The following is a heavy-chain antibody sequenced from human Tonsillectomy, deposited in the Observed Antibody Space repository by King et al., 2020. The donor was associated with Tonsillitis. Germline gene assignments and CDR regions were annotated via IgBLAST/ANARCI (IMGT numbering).Heavy chain of an antibody. V-gene: IGHV5-51*03. CDR1: AYNFTSHW. Sequence: VQLVESGAEVKKAGQSLKISCKGSAYNFTSHWIGWVRQMPGKGLEWMGMIYPGDSDTMYSPSVQGQVTISADKSISTAYLHWSSLKASDTGMYYCAKKGVTSPYFDYWGQGTLVTVSS. J-gene: IGHJ4*02. CDR3: AKKGVTSPYFDY. D-gene: IGHD3-10*01. CDR2: IYPGDSDT.